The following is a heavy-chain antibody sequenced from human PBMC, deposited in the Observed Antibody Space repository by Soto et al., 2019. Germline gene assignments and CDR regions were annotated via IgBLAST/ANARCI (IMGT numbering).Heavy chain of an antibody. CDR2: ISWNSGSI. D-gene: IGHD6-13*01. Sequence: EVQLVESGGGLVQPGRSLRLSCAASGFTFDDYAMHWVRQAPGKGLEWVSGISWNSGSIGYADSVKGRFTISRDNAKNSLYLQMNSLRAEDTALYYCAKDKQAIAAAERGFDYWGQGTLVTVSS. V-gene: IGHV3-9*01. J-gene: IGHJ4*02. CDR3: AKDKQAIAAAERGFDY. CDR1: GFTFDDYA.